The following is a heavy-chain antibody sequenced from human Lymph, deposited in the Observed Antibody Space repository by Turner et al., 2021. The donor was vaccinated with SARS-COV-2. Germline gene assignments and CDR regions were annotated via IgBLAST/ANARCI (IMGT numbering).Heavy chain of an antibody. Sequence: EVQLVESGGGLGWPGGSINLSCAASGFTFNNVWMSWVRQAPGKGLEWVGRIKRKTDGGTTDYAAPVKDRFTISRDNSKNTLYLQMNSLKTEDTAVYYCTTDPGQLVPYCDYWVQGTLVTVSS. CDR1: GFTFNNVW. CDR2: IKRKTDGGTT. CDR3: TTDPGQLVPYCDY. V-gene: IGHV3-15*01. D-gene: IGHD6-6*01. J-gene: IGHJ4*02.